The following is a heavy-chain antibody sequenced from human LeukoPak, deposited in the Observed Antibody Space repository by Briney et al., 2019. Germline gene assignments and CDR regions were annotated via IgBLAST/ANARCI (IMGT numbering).Heavy chain of an antibody. Sequence: GGSLGLSCAASGFTFSSYDMHWVRQATGKGLEWVSAIGTAGDTYYPGSVKGRFTISRENAKNSLYLQMNSLRAGDTAVYYCARPAYDILTGQPIFDYWGQGTLVTLSS. CDR3: ARPAYDILTGQPIFDY. V-gene: IGHV3-13*01. J-gene: IGHJ4*02. CDR1: GFTFSSYD. D-gene: IGHD3-9*01. CDR2: IGTAGDT.